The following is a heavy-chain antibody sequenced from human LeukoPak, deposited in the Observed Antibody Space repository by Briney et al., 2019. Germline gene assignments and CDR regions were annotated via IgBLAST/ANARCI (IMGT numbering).Heavy chain of an antibody. J-gene: IGHJ6*02. CDR1: GFTFSSYW. D-gene: IGHD3-10*01. Sequence: GGSLRLSCAASGFTFSSYWMSWVRQAPGKGLEWVANIKQDGSEEYYVDSVKGRFTISRDNAKNSLYLQMNSLRAEDTAVYYCARETRMVRGEDYYGMDVWGQGTTVTVSS. CDR2: IKQDGSEE. V-gene: IGHV3-7*01. CDR3: ARETRMVRGEDYYGMDV.